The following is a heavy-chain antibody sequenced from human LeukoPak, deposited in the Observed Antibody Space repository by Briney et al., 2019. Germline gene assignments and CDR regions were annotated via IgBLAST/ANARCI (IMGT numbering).Heavy chain of an antibody. CDR3: ARGRWVVRNYGDY. CDR1: GFIFRNYE. Sequence: PGGSLRLSCTASGFIFRNYEMKWVRQAPGKGLEWVSHISSSGNTISYAASVKGRFSISRDNAKNSLYLQMSSLRVEDTAVYYCARGRWVVRNYGDYWGQGTLVTVSS. CDR2: ISSSGNTI. V-gene: IGHV3-48*03. D-gene: IGHD1-7*01. J-gene: IGHJ4*02.